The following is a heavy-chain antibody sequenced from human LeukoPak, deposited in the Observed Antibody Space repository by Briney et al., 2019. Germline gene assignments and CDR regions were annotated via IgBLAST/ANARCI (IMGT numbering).Heavy chain of an antibody. D-gene: IGHD3-10*01. CDR2: IIPIFGTA. J-gene: IGHJ4*02. CDR1: GGTFSSYA. V-gene: IGHV1-69*13. CDR3: ARSSNYYGSGSYHFDY. Sequence: GASVKVSCKASGGTFSSYAISWVRQAPGQGLEWMGGIIPIFGTANYAQKFQGRATITADESTSTAYMELSSLRSEDTAVYYCARSSNYYGSGSYHFDYWGQGTLVTVSS.